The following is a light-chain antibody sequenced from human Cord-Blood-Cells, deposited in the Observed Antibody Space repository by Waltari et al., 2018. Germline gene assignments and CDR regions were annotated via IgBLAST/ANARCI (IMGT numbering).Light chain of an antibody. J-gene: IGLJ1*01. Sequence: QSALTQPASVSGSPGQSITIPCTGTSSYVGSYTLVSWYQQHPGKAPKLMIYEVSKRPSGVSNRFSGSKSGNTASLTISGLQAEDEADYYCCSYAGSSYVFGTGTKVTVL. CDR2: EVS. CDR1: SSYVGSYTL. CDR3: CSYAGSSYV. V-gene: IGLV2-23*02.